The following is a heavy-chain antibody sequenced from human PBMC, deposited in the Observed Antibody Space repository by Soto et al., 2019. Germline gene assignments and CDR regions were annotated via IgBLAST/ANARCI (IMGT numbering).Heavy chain of an antibody. D-gene: IGHD2-8*02. Sequence: SETLSLTCTVFGDSISTYYWSWIRQPPGKGLEWIGSIYDSGTTYYNPSLKSRVTISVDTSKNQFSLKLTSVTAADTAVYYCARDKITGLFDYWGQGILVTVSS. CDR3: ARDKITGLFDY. V-gene: IGHV4-59*12. J-gene: IGHJ4*02. CDR1: GDSISTYY. CDR2: IYDSGTT.